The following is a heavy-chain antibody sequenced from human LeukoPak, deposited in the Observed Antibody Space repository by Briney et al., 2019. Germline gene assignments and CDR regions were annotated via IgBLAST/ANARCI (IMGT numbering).Heavy chain of an antibody. D-gene: IGHD1-26*01. V-gene: IGHV3-48*03. CDR3: ARWAATHYYFDY. Sequence: GGSLRLSCAASGFTFSSYEMNWVRQARGKGLEWVSYISSSGSTKYYADPVKGRFTISRDNAKNSLYLQMNSLRDEDTAVYYCARWAATHYYFDYWGQGALVTVSS. CDR2: ISSSGSTK. CDR1: GFTFSSYE. J-gene: IGHJ4*02.